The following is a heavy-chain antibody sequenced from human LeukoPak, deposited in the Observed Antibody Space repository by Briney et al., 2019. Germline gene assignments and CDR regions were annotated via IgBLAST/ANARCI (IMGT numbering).Heavy chain of an antibody. CDR3: AKGGVRGDPRYYYYGMGV. Sequence: PGGSLRLSCAASGFTFSNYAMSWVRQAPGKGLEWVSVTSGSGGSTYYADSVKGRFTMSRDNSKNTLNLQMNSLRAEDTAVYYCAKGGVRGDPRYYYYGMGVWGQGTTVTVSS. J-gene: IGHJ6*02. D-gene: IGHD3-10*01. CDR2: TSGSGGST. CDR1: GFTFSNYA. V-gene: IGHV3-23*01.